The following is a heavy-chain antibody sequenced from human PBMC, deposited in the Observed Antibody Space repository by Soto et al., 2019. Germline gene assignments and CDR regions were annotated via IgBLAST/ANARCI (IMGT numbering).Heavy chain of an antibody. J-gene: IGHJ6*03. D-gene: IGHD6-13*01. CDR1: GCTFSSYT. CDR3: ARSSIAAAANYYYYYMDV. Sequence: SFKVSSKSPGCTFSSYTISSVQQAPGKGLEWMGRIIPILGIANYAQKFQGRVTITADKSTSTAYMELSSLRSEDTAVYYCARSSIAAAANYYYYYMDVWGKGTTVTVSS. CDR2: IIPILGIA. V-gene: IGHV1-69*02.